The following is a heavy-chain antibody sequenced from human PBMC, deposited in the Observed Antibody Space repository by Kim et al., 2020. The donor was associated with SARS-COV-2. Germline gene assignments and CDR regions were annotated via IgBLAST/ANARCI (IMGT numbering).Heavy chain of an antibody. J-gene: IGHJ4*02. Sequence: GGSLRLSCAASGFTFAGSVMHWFRQAPGKSLQWVALVSGDGGTTYYADSVKGRFTISRDNSKDSLYLQMNSLRTDDTAFYYCSKASGWLPTYWGQGTLVTVSS. CDR2: VSGDGGTT. V-gene: IGHV3-43*02. CDR3: SKASGWLPTY. D-gene: IGHD6-19*01. CDR1: GFTFAGSV.